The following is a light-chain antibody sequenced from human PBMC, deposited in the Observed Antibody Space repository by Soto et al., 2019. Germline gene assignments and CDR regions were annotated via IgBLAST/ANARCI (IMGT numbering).Light chain of an antibody. V-gene: IGKV1-27*01. CDR3: QKYNRVPFT. Sequence: DVQMTQSPSSLSSSVGDRVTITCRASQGMTNYLAWYQQRQGKPPRLLIYAASILQSGVPSWFSGSGSGTDFTLTISSLQPEDVATYYCQKYNRVPFTFGPGTTVDIK. J-gene: IGKJ3*01. CDR2: AAS. CDR1: QGMTNY.